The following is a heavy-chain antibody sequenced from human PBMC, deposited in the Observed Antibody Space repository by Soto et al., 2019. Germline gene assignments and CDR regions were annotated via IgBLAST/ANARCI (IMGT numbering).Heavy chain of an antibody. CDR1: GFRFRDYW. D-gene: IGHD3-10*01. J-gene: IGHJ5*02. CDR3: AAYFYTITCTHSPGYP. Sequence: EVQLVESGGGLVQTGGSLRLSCAVSGFRFRDYWMSWVRQAPGKGLEWVANIKQDESDKYYVDSVKGRFTISRDNAKNALYLQMNSLRVEDTAVNFWAAYFYTITCTHSPGYPWGQGPQVTVPP. CDR2: IKQDESDK. V-gene: IGHV3-7*03.